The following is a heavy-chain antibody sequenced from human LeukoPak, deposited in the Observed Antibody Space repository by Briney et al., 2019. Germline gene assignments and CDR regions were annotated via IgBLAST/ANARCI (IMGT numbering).Heavy chain of an antibody. Sequence: SGRSLDLSCAASGFRFISYAMHWVRQAPGKGLEWVAVISYDGSNKYYADSVKGRFTISRDNSKNTLYLQMNSLRAEDTAVYYCARGVSMAQPHIDYWGQGTLVTVSS. CDR2: ISYDGSNK. CDR3: ARGVSMAQPHIDY. D-gene: IGHD2/OR15-2a*01. CDR1: GFRFISYA. J-gene: IGHJ4*02. V-gene: IGHV3-30-3*01.